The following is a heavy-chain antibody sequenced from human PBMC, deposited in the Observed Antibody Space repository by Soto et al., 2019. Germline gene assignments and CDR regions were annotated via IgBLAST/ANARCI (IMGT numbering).Heavy chain of an antibody. D-gene: IGHD1-26*01. Sequence: QVQLVQSGAEVKKPGASVRVSCKAPRDTFTSYYINWVRQAPGQGLEWMGKVNPHGGSTIYAQQFRGRVTMTRDTSASTVYMALRSLTSEDRAFYYCARSSGWKFGIIIEGTNWVAPWGQGALVTVSS. CDR1: RDTFTSYY. CDR3: ARSSGWKFGIIIEGTNWVAP. V-gene: IGHV1-46*01. CDR2: VNPHGGST. J-gene: IGHJ5*02.